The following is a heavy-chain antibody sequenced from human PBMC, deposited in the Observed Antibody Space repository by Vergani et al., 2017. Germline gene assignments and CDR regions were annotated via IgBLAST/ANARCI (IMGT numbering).Heavy chain of an antibody. J-gene: IGHJ4*02. Sequence: EVQLVESGGGLVQPGGSLRLSCAASGFTFSTNWMSWVRQAPGKGLEWVANIKQDGSEKSYVDSVKGRFTISRDNAKNSLYLQMNSLRAEDTAVYYCARDSRLGMVVAATVFDYWGQGTLVTVSS. CDR3: ARDSRLGMVVAATVFDY. V-gene: IGHV3-7*01. CDR2: IKQDGSEK. D-gene: IGHD2-15*01. CDR1: GFTFSTNW.